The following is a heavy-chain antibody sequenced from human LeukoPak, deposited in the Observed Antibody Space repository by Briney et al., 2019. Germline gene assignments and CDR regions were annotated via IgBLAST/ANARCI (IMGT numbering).Heavy chain of an antibody. V-gene: IGHV4-61*02. CDR3: AREKLLAYDY. J-gene: IGHJ4*02. CDR1: GGSLSSGSYY. Sequence: SQTLSLTCTVSGGSLSSGSYYWSWIRQPAGKGLEWIGRIYTSGSTNYNPSLKSRVTISVDTSKNQFSLKLSSVTAADTAVYYCAREKLLAYDYWGQGTLGTVSS. D-gene: IGHD1-26*01. CDR2: IYTSGST.